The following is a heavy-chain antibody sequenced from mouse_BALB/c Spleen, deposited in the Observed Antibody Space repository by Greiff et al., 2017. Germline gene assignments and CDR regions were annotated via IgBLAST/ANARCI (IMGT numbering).Heavy chain of an antibody. Sequence: EVQLQESGAELVKPGASVKLSCTASGFNIKDTYMHWVKQRPEQGLEWIGRIDPANGNTKYDPKFQGKATITADTSSNTAYLQLSSLTSEDTAVYYCARGDRYDSWFAYWGQGTLVTVSA. CDR3: ARGDRYDSWFAY. D-gene: IGHD2-14*01. CDR1: GFNIKDTY. CDR2: IDPANGNT. V-gene: IGHV14-3*02. J-gene: IGHJ3*01.